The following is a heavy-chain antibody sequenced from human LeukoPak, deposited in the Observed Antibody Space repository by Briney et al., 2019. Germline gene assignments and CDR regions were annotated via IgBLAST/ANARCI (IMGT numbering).Heavy chain of an antibody. Sequence: PGGSLRPSCAASGFTFSSYWMHWVRQAPGKGLVWVSRINSDGSSTSYADSVKGRFTISRDNSKNTLYLQMNSLRAEDTAVYYCATWQRLGYYFDYWGQGTLVTVSS. V-gene: IGHV3-74*01. D-gene: IGHD3-16*01. J-gene: IGHJ4*02. CDR2: INSDGSST. CDR1: GFTFSSYW. CDR3: ATWQRLGYYFDY.